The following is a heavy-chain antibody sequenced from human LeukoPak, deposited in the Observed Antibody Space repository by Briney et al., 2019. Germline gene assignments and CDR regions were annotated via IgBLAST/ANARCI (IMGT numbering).Heavy chain of an antibody. Sequence: SVKVSCKASGGTFSSYAISWVRQAPRQGLEWMGRIIPIFGTANYAQKFQGRVTITTDESTSTAYMELSSLRSEDTAVYYCARDLFGPLGSSGYYCDYWGQGTLVTVSS. V-gene: IGHV1-69*05. D-gene: IGHD3-22*01. CDR1: GGTFSSYA. CDR2: IIPIFGTA. CDR3: ARDLFGPLGSSGYYCDY. J-gene: IGHJ4*02.